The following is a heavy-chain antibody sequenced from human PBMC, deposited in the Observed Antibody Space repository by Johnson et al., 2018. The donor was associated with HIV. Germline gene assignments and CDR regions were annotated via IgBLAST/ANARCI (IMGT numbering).Heavy chain of an antibody. CDR3: ARAFGEKATNRDAFDI. J-gene: IGHJ3*02. Sequence: VQLVESGGGLVQPGGSLRLSCAASGFTFSSYWMSWVRQAPGKGLEWVANIKQDGSEKYYVDSVKGRFTISRDNAKNSLYLQMNSLRAEDTAVYYCARAFGEKATNRDAFDIWGQGTMVTVSS. D-gene: IGHD5-24*01. CDR2: IKQDGSEK. V-gene: IGHV3-7*01. CDR1: GFTFSSYW.